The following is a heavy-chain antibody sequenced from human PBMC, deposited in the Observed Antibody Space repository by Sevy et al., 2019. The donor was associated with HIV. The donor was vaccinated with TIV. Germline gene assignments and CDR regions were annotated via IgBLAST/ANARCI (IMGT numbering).Heavy chain of an antibody. D-gene: IGHD6-19*01. CDR3: ARKWPGAVAALHFDY. Sequence: SETLSLTCTVSGGSISSGSYYWSWIRQPAGKGLEWIGRIYTSGSTNYNPSIKSRVTISVDTSKNQFSLKLSSVTAADTAVYYCARKWPGAVAALHFDYWGQGTLVTVSS. J-gene: IGHJ4*02. V-gene: IGHV4-61*02. CDR2: IYTSGST. CDR1: GGSISSGSYY.